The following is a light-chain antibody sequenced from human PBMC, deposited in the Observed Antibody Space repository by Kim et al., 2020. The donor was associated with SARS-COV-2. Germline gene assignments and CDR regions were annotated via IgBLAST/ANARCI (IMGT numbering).Light chain of an antibody. Sequence: GQWITISWTGTSSDVGAYKYVSWYQQHQGKAPELMIFDVSERPSGISNRFSGSKSGNAASLTISGLQAEDEADYYCSSYARSSSYVFGTGTKVTVL. CDR1: SSDVGAYKY. V-gene: IGLV2-14*04. J-gene: IGLJ1*01. CDR3: SSYARSSSYV. CDR2: DVS.